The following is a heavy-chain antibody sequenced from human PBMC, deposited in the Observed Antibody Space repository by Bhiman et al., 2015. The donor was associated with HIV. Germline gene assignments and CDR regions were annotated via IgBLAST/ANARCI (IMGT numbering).Heavy chain of an antibody. D-gene: IGHD3-10*01. Sequence: EVQLVESGGGLIQPGGSLRLSCAASGFIVSSNDMSWVRQAPGKGLEWVSSISSSSSYIYYADSVKGRFTISRDNAKNSLYLQMNSLRAEDTGVYNCARDQAREVNGMDVWGQGTTVTVSS. J-gene: IGHJ6*02. CDR2: ISSSSSYI. CDR3: ARDQAREVNGMDV. V-gene: IGHV3-21*03. CDR1: GFIVSSND.